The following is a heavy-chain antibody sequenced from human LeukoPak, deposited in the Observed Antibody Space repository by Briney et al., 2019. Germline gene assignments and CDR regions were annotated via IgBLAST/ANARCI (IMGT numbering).Heavy chain of an antibody. CDR2: IRSKANSYAT. CDR1: GSTFSGSA. CDR3: TRRDYYMDV. V-gene: IGHV3-73*01. J-gene: IGHJ6*03. Sequence: GGSLRLSCAASGSTFSGSAMHWVRQASGKGLEWVGRIRSKANSYATAYAASVKGRFSISRDDSKNTAYLQMNSLKTEDTAVYYCTRRDYYMDVGGKGTTVTVSS.